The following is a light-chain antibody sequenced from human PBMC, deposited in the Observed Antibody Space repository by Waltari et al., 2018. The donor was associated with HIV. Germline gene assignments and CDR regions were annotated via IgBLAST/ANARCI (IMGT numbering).Light chain of an antibody. CDR2: EVT. J-gene: IGLJ1*01. CDR1: SSDVVGSNY. CDR3: SSYAGSNTFV. Sequence: QSALTQPPSASGSPGQSVTISCTGTSSDVVGSNYVSWYQQHPDKAPKLMLYEVTKRPSGVPDRFSGSKSGNTASLTISGLQAEDEADYYCSSYAGSNTFVFGTGTKVTVL. V-gene: IGLV2-8*01.